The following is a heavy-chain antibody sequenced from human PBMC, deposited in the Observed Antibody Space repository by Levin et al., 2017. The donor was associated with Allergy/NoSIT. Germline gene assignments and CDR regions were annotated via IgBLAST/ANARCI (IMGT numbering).Heavy chain of an antibody. V-gene: IGHV3-23*01. CDR1: GFTFSSFA. CDR2: ISGSGGST. CDR3: AKRNASAEDY. J-gene: IGHJ4*02. D-gene: IGHD6-13*01. Sequence: GESLKISCAASGFTFSSFAMSWVRQAPGKGLEWVSAISGSGGSTYYADSVKGRFTISRDNSKNTLFLQMNSLRAEDTAIYYCAKRNASAEDYWGQGTLVTVSS.